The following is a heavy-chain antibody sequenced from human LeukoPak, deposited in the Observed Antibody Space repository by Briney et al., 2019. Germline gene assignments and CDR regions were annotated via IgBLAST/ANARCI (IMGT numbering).Heavy chain of an antibody. V-gene: IGHV4-59*08. CDR2: VYYSGDS. Sequence: SETLSLTCTVSGGSISSYYWSWIRQPAGKGLEWIGYVYYSGDSNYNPSLKSRVSMSLDTSRNQVSLRLSSVTAADTAVYYCARHPFSTPFDYWGRGTLVTVSS. J-gene: IGHJ4*02. CDR1: GGSISSYY. CDR3: ARHPFSTPFDY.